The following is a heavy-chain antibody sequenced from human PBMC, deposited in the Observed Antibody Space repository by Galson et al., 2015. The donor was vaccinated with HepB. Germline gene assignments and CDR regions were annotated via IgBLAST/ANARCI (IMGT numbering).Heavy chain of an antibody. CDR2: ISYDGSNK. V-gene: IGHV3-30*04. CDR3: ARTPYSSGWYGTKGYYGMDV. Sequence: SLRLSCAASGFTLSSYAMHWVRQAPGKGLEWVAVISYDGSNKYYADSVKGRFTISRDNSKNTLYLQMNSLRAEDTAVYYCARTPYSSGWYGTKGYYGMDVWGQGTTVTVSS. D-gene: IGHD6-19*01. CDR1: GFTLSSYA. J-gene: IGHJ6*02.